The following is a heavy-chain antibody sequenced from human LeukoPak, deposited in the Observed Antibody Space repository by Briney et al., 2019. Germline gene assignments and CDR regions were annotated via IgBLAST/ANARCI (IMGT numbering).Heavy chain of an antibody. CDR2: IYPGDSDT. Sequence: GESLKISCKGAPYTFTRYWSCGVRQMPGKGLEWMGIIYPGDSDTRYSPSFQGQVTISADKSISTAYLQWSSLKASDTAKYYCAIRRYFDWLLFDYWGQGTLVTVSS. V-gene: IGHV5-51*01. CDR1: PYTFTRYW. CDR3: AIRRYFDWLLFDY. D-gene: IGHD3-9*01. J-gene: IGHJ4*02.